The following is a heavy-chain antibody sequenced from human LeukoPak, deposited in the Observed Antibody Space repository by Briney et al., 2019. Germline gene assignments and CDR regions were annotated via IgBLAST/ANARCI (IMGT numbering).Heavy chain of an antibody. CDR2: ITSDGSST. CDR1: GFTFSSSW. CDR3: ARDSSGWYYFDY. J-gene: IGHJ4*02. Sequence: GGSLRLSCAASGFTFSSSWMHWVRQSPGKGLVWVSRITSDGSSTTYADSVKGRFTISRDNAKNSLYLQMNSLRAEDTAVYYCARDSSGWYYFDYWGQGILVTVSS. D-gene: IGHD6-19*01. V-gene: IGHV3-74*01.